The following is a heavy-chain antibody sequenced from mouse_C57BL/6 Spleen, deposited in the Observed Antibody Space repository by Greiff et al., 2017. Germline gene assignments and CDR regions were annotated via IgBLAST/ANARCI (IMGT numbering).Heavy chain of an antibody. CDR2: ISDGGSYT. CDR3: ARERELGAMEY. CDR1: GFTFSSYA. V-gene: IGHV5-4*01. Sequence: EVQGVESGGGLVKPGGSLKLSCAASGFTFSSYAMSWVRQTTEKRLEWVATISDGGSYTYYPDNVKGRFTISRDNAKNNLYLQMSHLKSEDTAMYYCARERELGAMEYWGQGASVTVSS. D-gene: IGHD4-1*01. J-gene: IGHJ4*01.